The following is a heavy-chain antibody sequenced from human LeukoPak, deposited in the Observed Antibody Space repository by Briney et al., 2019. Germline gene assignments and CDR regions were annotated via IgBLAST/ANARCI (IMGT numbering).Heavy chain of an antibody. D-gene: IGHD1-7*01. CDR2: INHSGST. CDR1: GGSFSGYY. J-gene: IGHJ6*03. CDR3: ARGARGNWNYSDYYYYMDV. V-gene: IGHV4-34*01. Sequence: SETLSLTCAVYGGSFSGYYWSWIRQPPGKGLEWIGEINHSGSTNYNPSLKSRVTVSVDTSKNQFSLKLSSVTAADTAVYYCARGARGNWNYSDYYYYMDVWGKGTTVTVSS.